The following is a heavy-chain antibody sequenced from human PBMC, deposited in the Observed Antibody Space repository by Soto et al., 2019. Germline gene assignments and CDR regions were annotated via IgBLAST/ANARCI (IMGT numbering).Heavy chain of an antibody. CDR2: INPSGGST. V-gene: IGHV1-46*01. J-gene: IGHJ3*02. Sequence: ASVKVSCKASGYTFTSYYMHWVRQAPGQGLEWMGIINPSGGSTSYAQKFQGRVTMTRDTSTSTVYMELSSLRSEDTAVYYCAREGTRVVVVPAAIRAPYDSFDIWGQGTMVTVSS. D-gene: IGHD2-2*02. CDR1: GYTFTSYY. CDR3: AREGTRVVVVPAAIRAPYDSFDI.